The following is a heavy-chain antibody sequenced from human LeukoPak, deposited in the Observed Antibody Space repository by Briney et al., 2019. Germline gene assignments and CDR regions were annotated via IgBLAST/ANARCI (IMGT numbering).Heavy chain of an antibody. CDR1: GFTFSSYW. Sequence: PGGSLRLSCAASGFTFSSYWMNWVRQAPGKGLEWVANIKQDGSEKSYVDSVEGRFTISRDNAKNSLYLQMNSLRVEDTAIYYCARGWGPYRPQNYWGQGTLVTVSS. V-gene: IGHV3-7*01. D-gene: IGHD3-16*01. CDR3: ARGWGPYRPQNY. J-gene: IGHJ4*02. CDR2: IKQDGSEK.